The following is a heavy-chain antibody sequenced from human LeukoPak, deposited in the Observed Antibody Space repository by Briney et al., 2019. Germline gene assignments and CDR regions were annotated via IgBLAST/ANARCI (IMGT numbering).Heavy chain of an antibody. J-gene: IGHJ4*02. D-gene: IGHD6-13*01. V-gene: IGHV3-7*01. CDR2: IKPDGSEK. CDR1: GFTFSSYW. CDR3: RYSSRGGFDY. Sequence: GGSLRLSCAASGFTFSSYWMSWVRQAPGKGLEWVANIKPDGSEKYYVDSVGGRFTISRGNAKNSLYLQMNSLRAEDTAVYYCRYSSRGGFDYWGQGTLVTVSS.